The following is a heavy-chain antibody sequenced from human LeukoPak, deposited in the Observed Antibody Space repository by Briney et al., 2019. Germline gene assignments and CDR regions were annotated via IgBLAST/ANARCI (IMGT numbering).Heavy chain of an antibody. CDR1: GFTLRSYD. CDR2: TSGSGVNS. Sequence: PGGSLRLSCAAPGFTLRSYDMSWVRQAPGKGLEWVAATSGSGVNSYYADSVRGRFTISRDNSQNTLYLQMDSLRAEDTALYYCAKGYSGYDFDYWGQGTLVTVSS. CDR3: AKGYSGYDFDY. J-gene: IGHJ4*02. V-gene: IGHV3-23*01. D-gene: IGHD5-12*01.